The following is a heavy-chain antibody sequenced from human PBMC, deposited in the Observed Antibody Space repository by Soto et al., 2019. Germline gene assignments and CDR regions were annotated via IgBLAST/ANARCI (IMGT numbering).Heavy chain of an antibody. CDR1: GFTVSTNY. D-gene: IGHD2-15*01. V-gene: IGHV3-53*01. J-gene: IGHJ6*02. CDR3: VVEDLGMEV. Sequence: SLRLSCAASGFTVSTNYRTWVRQTPGKGLEWVSIIYSNGNTYYADSVKGRFTISRDNSKNTLYLQMNSLRVDDTAVYYCVVEDLGMEVWGQGTTVTVYS. CDR2: IYSNGNT.